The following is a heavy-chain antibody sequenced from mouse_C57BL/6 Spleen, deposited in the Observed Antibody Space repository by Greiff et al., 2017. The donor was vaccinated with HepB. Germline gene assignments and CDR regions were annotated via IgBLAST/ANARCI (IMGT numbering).Heavy chain of an antibody. CDR3: ARSLVYGSRRYFDY. CDR2: IDPSGSET. CDR1: GYTFTSYW. V-gene: IGHV1-52*01. J-gene: IGHJ2*01. D-gene: IGHD1-1*01. Sequence: VQLQQPGAELVRPGSSVKLSCKASGYTFTSYWMHWVKQRPIQGLEWIGNIDPSGSETHYNQKFKDKATLTVDKSSSTAYMQLSSLTSEDSAVYYCARSLVYGSRRYFDYWGQGTTLTVSS.